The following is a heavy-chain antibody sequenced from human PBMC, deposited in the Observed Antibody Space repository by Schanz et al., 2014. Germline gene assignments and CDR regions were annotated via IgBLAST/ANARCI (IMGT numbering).Heavy chain of an antibody. CDR1: GFNFNTYA. V-gene: IGHV3-23*01. J-gene: IGHJ4*02. CDR3: AKSKSQLPLFDY. D-gene: IGHD2-21*01. Sequence: EVQLLESGGGLAQPGGSLRLACAASGFNFNTYAMSWVRQAPGKGLEWVSGLTEGGGGTYYTDAVKGRFTISRDSSKNTLYLQMNNLRADDTAVYYCAKSKSQLPLFDYWGQGTLVAVSS. CDR2: LTEGGGGT.